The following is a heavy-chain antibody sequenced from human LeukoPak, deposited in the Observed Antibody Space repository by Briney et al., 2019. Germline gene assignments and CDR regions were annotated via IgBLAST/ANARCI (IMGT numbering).Heavy chain of an antibody. V-gene: IGHV4-34*01. D-gene: IGHD3-10*01. J-gene: IGHJ6*02. CDR2: INHSGST. CDR3: ARVMVRGVIPYYYYYGMDV. Sequence: SETLSLTCAVYGGSFSGYYWSWIRQPPGKGLEWIGEINHSGSTNYNPSLKSRVTISVDTSKNQFSLKLSSVTAADTAAYYCARVMVRGVIPYYYYYGMDVWGRGTTVTVSS. CDR1: GGSFSGYY.